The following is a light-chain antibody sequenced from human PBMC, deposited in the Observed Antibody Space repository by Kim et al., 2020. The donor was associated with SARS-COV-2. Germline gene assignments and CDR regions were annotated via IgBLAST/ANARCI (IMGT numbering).Light chain of an antibody. Sequence: EIVLTQSPGTLSLSPGERATVSCRASQSVTNNYLAWYQQKPGQAPRLLIYGASSRFTGIPDRFSGSGSGTDFTLIISRLEPEDFADYYYQQYGSGRTFGQGTKVDVK. V-gene: IGKV3-20*01. J-gene: IGKJ1*01. CDR1: QSVTNNY. CDR3: QQYGSGRT. CDR2: GAS.